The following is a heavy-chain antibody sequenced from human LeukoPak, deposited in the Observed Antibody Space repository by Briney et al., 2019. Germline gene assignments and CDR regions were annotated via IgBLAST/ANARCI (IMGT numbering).Heavy chain of an antibody. V-gene: IGHV3-30-3*01. CDR2: RSYAGSNK. CDR1: GFTLSSYA. D-gene: IGHD3-10*01. Sequence: GGSLRLSCAASGFTLSSYAMHWVRQAPGKGLEWVAVRSYAGSNKYYADSVKGRFTISRDNSKNTLYLQMNSLRAEDTAVYYCARSGGSLWFGRKEQAFDIWGQGTMVTVSS. CDR3: ARSGGSLWFGRKEQAFDI. J-gene: IGHJ3*02.